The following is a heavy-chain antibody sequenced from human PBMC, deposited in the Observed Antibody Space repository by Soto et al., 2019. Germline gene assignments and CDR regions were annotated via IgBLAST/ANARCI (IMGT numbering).Heavy chain of an antibody. CDR3: ARSWWGTDQLLAYNWLGP. V-gene: IGHV1-46*03. D-gene: IGHD2-2*01. J-gene: IGHJ5*02. Sequence: QVQLVQSGAEVKKPGASVKVSCKASGYTFISYYTHWVRQAPGQGLEWMGRINPSGGTTRYAQKFPGRVTMTRDTSTSTVYRELSSLRSEDTAVYYCARSWWGTDQLLAYNWLGPWGQGTLVTVSS. CDR2: INPSGGTT. CDR1: GYTFISYY.